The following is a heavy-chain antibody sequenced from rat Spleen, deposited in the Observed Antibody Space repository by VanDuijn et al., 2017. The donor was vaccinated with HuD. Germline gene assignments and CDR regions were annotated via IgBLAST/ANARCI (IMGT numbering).Heavy chain of an antibody. D-gene: IGHD1-9*01. CDR2: MWSGGNT. J-gene: IGHJ2*01. Sequence: QVQLKESGPGLVQPSQTLSLTCTVSGLSLNSNSVSWIRQPPGKGLEWMGVMWSGGNTDYHSALKSRLSISRDTSRNQVFLKMNSLQSEDTTTYYCARHGYNSYFDYWGQGVMVTVSS. V-gene: IGHV2-47*01. CDR1: GLSLNSNS. CDR3: ARHGYNSYFDY.